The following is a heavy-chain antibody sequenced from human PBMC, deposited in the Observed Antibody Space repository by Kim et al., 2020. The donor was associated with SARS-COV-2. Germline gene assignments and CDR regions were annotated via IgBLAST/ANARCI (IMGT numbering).Heavy chain of an antibody. CDR1: GYTFTGYY. CDR2: INPNSGGT. Sequence: ASVKVSCKASGYTFTGYYMHWVRQAPGQGLEWMGWINPNSGGTNYAQKFQGRVTMTRDTSISTAYMELSRLRSDDTAVYYCARVGYSSGYPNYYYYGMDVWGQGTTVTVSS. J-gene: IGHJ6*02. D-gene: IGHD6-19*01. CDR3: ARVGYSSGYPNYYYYGMDV. V-gene: IGHV1-2*02.